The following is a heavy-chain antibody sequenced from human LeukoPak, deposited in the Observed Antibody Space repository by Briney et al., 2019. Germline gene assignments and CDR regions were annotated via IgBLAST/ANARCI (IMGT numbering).Heavy chain of an antibody. CDR1: GLTFSSYA. Sequence: GRSLRLSCAASGLTFSSYAMNWARQAPGKGPEWVAAISYDGSKKFYGDSVKGRYTISRDDSKNTLYLQMNSLRPEDTAVYYCTRAIAYYYSMDVWGKGTTVTVSS. J-gene: IGHJ6*03. V-gene: IGHV3-30*01. CDR3: TRAIAYYYSMDV. CDR2: ISYDGSKK. D-gene: IGHD2-21*01.